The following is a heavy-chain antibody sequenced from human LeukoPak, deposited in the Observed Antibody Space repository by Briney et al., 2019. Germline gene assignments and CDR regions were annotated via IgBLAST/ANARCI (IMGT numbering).Heavy chain of an antibody. CDR1: GFTFSSYS. Sequence: GGSLRLSCAASGFTFSSYSMNWVRQAPGKGLEWVSSISSSSSYIYYADSVKGRFTISRDNAKNSLYLQMNSLRAEDTAVYYCARDGYCRGSSCPFQHWGQGTMVTVSS. CDR3: ARDGYCRGSSCPFQH. D-gene: IGHD2-2*03. V-gene: IGHV3-21*01. CDR2: ISSSSSYI. J-gene: IGHJ1*01.